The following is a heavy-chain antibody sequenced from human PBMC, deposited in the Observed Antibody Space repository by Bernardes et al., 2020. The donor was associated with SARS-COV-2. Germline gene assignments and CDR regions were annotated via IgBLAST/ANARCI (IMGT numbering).Heavy chain of an antibody. CDR1: GFTFRSSD. V-gene: IGHV3-13*04. J-gene: IGHJ6*03. D-gene: IGHD3-3*01. CDR2: IGTAGDT. Sequence: VGSLILSCAASGFTFRSSDMHWVRQATGKGLEWVSAIGTAGDTYYPGSVKGRFTISRENAKNSLYLQMNSLRAGDTAVYYCARVDSKKTIFGVVRGYYYYMDVWGKGTTVTVSS. CDR3: ARVDSKKTIFGVVRGYYYYMDV.